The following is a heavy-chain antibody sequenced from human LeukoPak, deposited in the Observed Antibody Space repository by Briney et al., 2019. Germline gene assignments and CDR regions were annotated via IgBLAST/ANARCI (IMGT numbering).Heavy chain of an antibody. Sequence: PGGSLRLSCEVSGLTVSMYWLTWVRQAPGKGLEWVANIKQDGSEKNYVESVKGRFTISRDNTKNSLYLQMNSLRAEDTAVYYCARATVDTAMAAPYWGQGTLVTVSS. V-gene: IGHV3-7*01. D-gene: IGHD5-18*01. CDR1: GLTVSMYW. J-gene: IGHJ4*02. CDR2: IKQDGSEK. CDR3: ARATVDTAMAAPY.